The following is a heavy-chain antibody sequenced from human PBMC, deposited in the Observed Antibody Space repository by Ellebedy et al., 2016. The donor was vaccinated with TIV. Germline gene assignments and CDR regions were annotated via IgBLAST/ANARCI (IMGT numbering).Heavy chain of an antibody. J-gene: IGHJ6*02. D-gene: IGHD3-10*01. Sequence: GESLKISXAASGFIVSSKYMNWVRQAPGRGLEWVSVIYSDGRTYYADSVKGRFTISRHNSRNTLYLQMNSVRGEDTAVYYCARDLDYYGSGIYAMDVWGQGTTVTVSS. CDR2: IYSDGRT. CDR1: GFIVSSKY. CDR3: ARDLDYYGSGIYAMDV. V-gene: IGHV3-53*04.